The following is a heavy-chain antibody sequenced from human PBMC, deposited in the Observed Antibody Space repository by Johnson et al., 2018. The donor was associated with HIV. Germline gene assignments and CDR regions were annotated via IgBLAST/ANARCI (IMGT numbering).Heavy chain of an antibody. J-gene: IGHJ3*02. Sequence: VQLLESGGGLVKPGGSLRLSCAASGFTFSDYYMSWIRQAPGKGLVWVSRINSDESSTSYADSVKGLFTISRDNAKNSLYLQMNSLRDEDTAVYYCVREGGHDAFDIWGQGTMVTVSS. CDR2: INSDESST. V-gene: IGHV3-11*04. CDR1: GFTFSDYY. D-gene: IGHD1-26*01. CDR3: VREGGHDAFDI.